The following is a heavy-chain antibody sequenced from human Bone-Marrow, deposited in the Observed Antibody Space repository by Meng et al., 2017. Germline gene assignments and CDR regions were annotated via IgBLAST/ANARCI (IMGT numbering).Heavy chain of an antibody. D-gene: IGHD1-26*01. Sequence: SVKVSCKASGGTFSSSAISWVRQAPGQGLEWMVGIIPIFGTANYAQKFQGRVTITADESTSTAYMELSSLRSEDTAVYYCARGYSVGATSVYSFDYWGQGTLVTVSS. J-gene: IGHJ4*02. V-gene: IGHV1-69*13. CDR1: GGTFSSSA. CDR3: ARGYSVGATSVYSFDY. CDR2: IIPIFGTA.